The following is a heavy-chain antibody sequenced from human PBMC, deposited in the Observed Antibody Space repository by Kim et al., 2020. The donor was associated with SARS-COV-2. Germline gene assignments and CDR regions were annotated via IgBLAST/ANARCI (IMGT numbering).Heavy chain of an antibody. Sequence: SETLSLTCTVSGGSISSYYWSWIRQPPGKGLEWIGYIYYSGSTNYNPSLKSRVTISVDTSKNQFSLKLSSVTAADTAVYYCARAGESGWFRVISGMDVWGQGTTVTASS. J-gene: IGHJ6*01. D-gene: IGHD3-10*01. V-gene: IGHV4-59*13. CDR2: IYYSGST. CDR3: ARAGESGWFRVISGMDV. CDR1: GGSISSYY.